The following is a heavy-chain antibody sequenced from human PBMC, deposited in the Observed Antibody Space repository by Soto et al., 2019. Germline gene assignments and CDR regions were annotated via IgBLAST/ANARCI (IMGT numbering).Heavy chain of an antibody. V-gene: IGHV4-4*07. D-gene: IGHD1-1*01. CDR1: GASISGFY. Sequence: SETLSLTCTVSGASISGFYWSWIRKSAGKGLEWIGRIYATGTTDYNLSLKSRVMMSVDTSKKQFSLKLRSVTAADTAVYYCVRDGTKTLRDWFDPWGQGISVTVSS. CDR3: VRDGTKTLRDWFDP. J-gene: IGHJ5*02. CDR2: IYATGTT.